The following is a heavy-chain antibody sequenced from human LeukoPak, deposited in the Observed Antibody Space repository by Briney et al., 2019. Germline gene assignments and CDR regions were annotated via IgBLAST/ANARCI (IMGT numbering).Heavy chain of an antibody. Sequence: GASVKVSCKASGYTFTSYGISWVRQAPGQGLEWMGRIIPILGIANYAQKFQGRVTITADKSTSTAYMELSSLRSEDTAVYYCASRDYGVYYYYGMDVWGQGTTVTVSS. J-gene: IGHJ6*02. CDR3: ASRDYGVYYYYGMDV. CDR2: IIPILGIA. V-gene: IGHV1-69*04. CDR1: GYTFTSYG. D-gene: IGHD4-17*01.